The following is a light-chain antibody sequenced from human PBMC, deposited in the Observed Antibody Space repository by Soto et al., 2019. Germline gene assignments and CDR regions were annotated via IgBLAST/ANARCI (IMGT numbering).Light chain of an antibody. J-gene: IGLJ2*01. Sequence: QSVLTQQPSASGTPGQRVTISCSGSSSNIGSNYVYWYQQLPGTAPKLLIYRNNQRPSGVPDRFSGSKSGTSASLAISGVRSEDEADYYCAAWDDSLSGMVFGGGTKLTVL. CDR3: AAWDDSLSGMV. CDR2: RNN. V-gene: IGLV1-47*01. CDR1: SSNIGSNY.